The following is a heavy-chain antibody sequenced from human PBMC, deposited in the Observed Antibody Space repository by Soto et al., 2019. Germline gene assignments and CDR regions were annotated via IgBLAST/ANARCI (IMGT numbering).Heavy chain of an antibody. CDR3: ARHPTSSFDY. Sequence: SETLSLTCTVSGVSFRSSDYYWGWIRQPPNKGLEWIGSIYYSGSTYYNPSLKSRVTISVDTSKNQFSLKLSSVTAADTAVYYCARHPTSSFDYWGQGTLVTVSS. J-gene: IGHJ4*02. CDR2: IYYSGST. D-gene: IGHD2-2*01. CDR1: GVSFRSSDYY. V-gene: IGHV4-39*01.